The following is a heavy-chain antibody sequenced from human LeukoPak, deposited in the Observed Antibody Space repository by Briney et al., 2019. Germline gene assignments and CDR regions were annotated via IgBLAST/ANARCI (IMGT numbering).Heavy chain of an antibody. J-gene: IGHJ1*01. Sequence: GGSLRLSCAASGFTFSNAWMSWVRQAPGKGLEWVGRIKSKTDGGTPDYAAPVKGRFTISRDDSKNTLYLQMNSLKTEDRAVYYCRASYYYHSSGYSEYFQHWGQGTLVTVSS. D-gene: IGHD3-22*01. CDR1: GFTFSNAW. CDR2: IKSKTDGGTP. V-gene: IGHV3-15*01. CDR3: RASYYYHSSGYSEYFQH.